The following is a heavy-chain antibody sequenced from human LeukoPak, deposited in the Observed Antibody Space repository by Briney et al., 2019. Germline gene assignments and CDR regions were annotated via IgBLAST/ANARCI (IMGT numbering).Heavy chain of an antibody. J-gene: IGHJ6*03. CDR2: IYTSGST. CDR1: GGSSISYY. CDR3: ARDGDYYYYMDV. Sequence: SETLSLTCTVSGGSSISYYWSWIRQPAGKGLEWIGRIYTSGSTNYNPSLKSRITMSVDTSKNQFSLKLTSVTAADTAVYYCARDGDYYYYMDVWGKGTTVTVSS. V-gene: IGHV4-4*07.